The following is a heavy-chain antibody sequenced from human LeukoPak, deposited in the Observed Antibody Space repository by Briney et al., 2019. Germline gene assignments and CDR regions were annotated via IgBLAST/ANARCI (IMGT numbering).Heavy chain of an antibody. CDR1: EFTFSGYW. CDR3: ASASSHRIAAGGDY. V-gene: IGHV3-7*01. D-gene: IGHD6-13*01. Sequence: GGSLRLSCAASEFTFSGYWMNWVRQAPGKGPEWVANINQDGSEKHYVDSVKGRFTISRDNAKNSLFLQMNSLRAEDTAVYYCASASSHRIAAGGDYWGQGTLVTVSS. J-gene: IGHJ4*02. CDR2: INQDGSEK.